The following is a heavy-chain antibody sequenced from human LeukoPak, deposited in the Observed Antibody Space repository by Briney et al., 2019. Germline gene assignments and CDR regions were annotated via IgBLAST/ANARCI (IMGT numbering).Heavy chain of an antibody. D-gene: IGHD6-13*01. J-gene: IGHJ3*01. CDR3: ARHIPIGRQQLVVDAFDV. CDR2: IYYSGST. Sequence: SETLSLTCTVSGGSISSYYWSWIRQPPGKGLEWIRYIYYSGSTNYNPSLKSRVTISIDTSKNQFSLKLSSVTAADTAVYYRARHIPIGRQQLVVDAFDVWGQGTMVTVSS. V-gene: IGHV4-59*08. CDR1: GGSISSYY.